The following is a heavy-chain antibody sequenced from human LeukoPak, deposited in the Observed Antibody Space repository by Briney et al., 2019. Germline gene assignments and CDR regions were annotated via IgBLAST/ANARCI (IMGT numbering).Heavy chain of an antibody. D-gene: IGHD3-10*01. CDR3: AREDITYYYGSGSYFFEY. J-gene: IGHJ4*02. V-gene: IGHV1-2*02. Sequence: ASVKVSCKASGYSFTGHYIHWVRQAPGQGLEWMGWINPNSGGTNYAQKFQGRVTMTRDTSISTAYMELSRLRSDDTAVYYCAREDITYYYGSGSYFFEYWGQGTLVTVSS. CDR2: INPNSGGT. CDR1: GYSFTGHY.